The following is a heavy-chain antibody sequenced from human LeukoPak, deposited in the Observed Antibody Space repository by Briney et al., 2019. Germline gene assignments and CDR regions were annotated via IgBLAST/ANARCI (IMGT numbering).Heavy chain of an antibody. J-gene: IGHJ6*03. CDR1: GGSLSGYY. Sequence: SETLSLTCAVYGGSLSGYYWSWIRQPPGKGLEWIGEINHSGSTSYNPSLKSRVTISVDTSKNQFSLKLSSVTAADTAVYYCARGNYYYYMDVWGKGTTVTVSS. CDR2: INHSGST. CDR3: ARGNYYYYMDV. V-gene: IGHV4-34*01.